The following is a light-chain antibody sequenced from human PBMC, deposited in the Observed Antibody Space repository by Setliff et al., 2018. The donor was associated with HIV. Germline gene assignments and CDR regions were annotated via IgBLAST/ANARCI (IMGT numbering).Light chain of an antibody. CDR1: SSDVGAWNF. V-gene: IGLV2-14*03. CDR2: DVS. J-gene: IGLJ2*01. CDR3: NSYTSTTTVV. Sequence: QSVLTQPASVSGSPGQSITISCTGSSSDVGAWNFVSWYQQHPGKAPKLIIYDVSHRPSGISSRFSGSRSGNTASLTISGLQAEDEADYYCNSYTSTTTVVFGGGTK.